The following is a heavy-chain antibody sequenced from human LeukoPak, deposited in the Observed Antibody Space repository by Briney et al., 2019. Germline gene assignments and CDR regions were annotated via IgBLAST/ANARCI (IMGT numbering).Heavy chain of an antibody. CDR2: FDPEDGNT. Sequence: ASVKVSCKISGHTLTELSMHWVRQAPGKGLEWMGSFDPEDGNTIYAQKFQGRVTMTRDTSTSTVYMELSSLRSEDTAVYYCARSAPHIVATISYYGMDVWGQGTTVTVSS. D-gene: IGHD5-12*01. J-gene: IGHJ6*02. CDR3: ARSAPHIVATISYYGMDV. V-gene: IGHV1-24*01. CDR1: GHTLTELS.